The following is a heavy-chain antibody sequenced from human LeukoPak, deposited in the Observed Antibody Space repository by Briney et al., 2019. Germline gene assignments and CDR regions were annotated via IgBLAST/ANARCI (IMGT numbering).Heavy chain of an antibody. J-gene: IGHJ4*02. CDR3: AIGVVITTAFDN. V-gene: IGHV3-74*01. CDR2: FNRDGSSQ. CDR1: GFPFNNFW. Sequence: GGSLRLPCAAPGFPFNNFWMHWVRQAPGKGLGWGSGFNRDGSSQTFAGSVKGRFTISRDNAKNTLYLEMNSLRDEDMAVYYCAIGVVITTAFDNWGQGTLVTVSS. D-gene: IGHD3-22*01.